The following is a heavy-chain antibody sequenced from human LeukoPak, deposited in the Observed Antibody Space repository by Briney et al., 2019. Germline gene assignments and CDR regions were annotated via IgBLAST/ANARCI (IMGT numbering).Heavy chain of an antibody. Sequence: PSETLSLTCTVSGGPISSYYWSWIRQSAGKGLEWIGRIYTSGSTNYSPSLKSRVTLSVDTSKNHFSLKLSSVTAADTALYYCARDYGGNPNYWYFDLWGRGTLVTVSS. V-gene: IGHV4-4*07. CDR2: IYTSGST. CDR3: ARDYGGNPNYWYFDL. D-gene: IGHD4-23*01. J-gene: IGHJ2*01. CDR1: GGPISSYY.